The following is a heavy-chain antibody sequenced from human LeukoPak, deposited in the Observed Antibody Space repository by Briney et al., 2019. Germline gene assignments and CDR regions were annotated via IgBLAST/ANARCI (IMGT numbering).Heavy chain of an antibody. CDR2: INHSGST. V-gene: IGHV4-34*01. D-gene: IGHD3-22*01. Sequence: SETLSLTCAVYGGSFSGYYWSWIRQPPGKGLEWIGEINHSGSTNYNPSLKSRVTISVDTSKNQFSLKLSSVTAADTAVYYCARLDSSGYYYLFDYWGQGTLVTVSS. J-gene: IGHJ4*02. CDR1: GGSFSGYY. CDR3: ARLDSSGYYYLFDY.